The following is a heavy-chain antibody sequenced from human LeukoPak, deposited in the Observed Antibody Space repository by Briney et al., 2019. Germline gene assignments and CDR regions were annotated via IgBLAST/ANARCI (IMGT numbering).Heavy chain of an antibody. D-gene: IGHD3-22*01. CDR2: IYTSGST. CDR3: ARAVDSRGYQHRGFDP. CDR1: GGSISSGSYY. V-gene: IGHV4-61*02. Sequence: PSETLSLTCTVSGGSISSGSYYWSWIRQPAGKGLEWIGRIYTSGSTNYNPSLRSRVTISVDTSKSHFSLRLSSVTAADTAVYYCARAVDSRGYQHRGFDPWGQGTLVTVSS. J-gene: IGHJ5*02.